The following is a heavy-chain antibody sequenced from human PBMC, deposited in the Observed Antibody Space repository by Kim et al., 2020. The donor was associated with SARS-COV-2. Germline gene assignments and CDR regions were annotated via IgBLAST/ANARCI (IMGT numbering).Heavy chain of an antibody. J-gene: IGHJ3*02. Sequence: DSVKGRFTISRDNAKNSLYLQMNSLRAEDTAVYYCARALDTAMVTSAFDIWGQGTMVTVSS. CDR3: ARALDTAMVTSAFDI. V-gene: IGHV3-11*01. D-gene: IGHD5-18*01.